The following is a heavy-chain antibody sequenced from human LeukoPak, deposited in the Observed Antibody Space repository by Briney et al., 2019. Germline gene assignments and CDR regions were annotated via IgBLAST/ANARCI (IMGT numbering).Heavy chain of an antibody. CDR3: ARECLTSFGEMRHGWFDP. CDR2: INPSGGST. Sequence: GASVKVSCKASGYTFTSYYMHWVRQAPGQGLEWMGIINPSGGSTSYAQKFQGRVTMTRDTSTSTVYMELSSLRSEDTAVYYCARECLTSFGEMRHGWFDPWGQGTLVTVSS. D-gene: IGHD3-10*01. J-gene: IGHJ5*02. CDR1: GYTFTSYY. V-gene: IGHV1-46*01.